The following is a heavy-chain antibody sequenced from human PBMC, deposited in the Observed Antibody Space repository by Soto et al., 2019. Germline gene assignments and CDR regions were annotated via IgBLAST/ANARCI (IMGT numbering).Heavy chain of an antibody. CDR3: GRKFASSEDAFDM. J-gene: IGHJ3*02. CDR1: GGTFSSYT. Sequence: KVPAASVKVSCKASGGTFSSYTISWVRQAPGQGLEWLGGIIPMFGTIYYPQKSQAKLTIAADSSTSTAYMELSTLRSDDTAVYYCGRKFASSEDAFDMGGQGTMATV. V-gene: IGHV1-69*06. D-gene: IGHD6-6*01. CDR2: IIPMFGTI.